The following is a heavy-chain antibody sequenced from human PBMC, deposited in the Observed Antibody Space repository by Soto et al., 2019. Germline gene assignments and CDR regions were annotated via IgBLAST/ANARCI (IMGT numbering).Heavy chain of an antibody. V-gene: IGHV5-51*01. CDR3: ARSNYYDSSGSYDAFDI. D-gene: IGHD3-22*01. J-gene: IGHJ3*02. CDR2: IYPGDSDT. Sequence: GESLKISCKGSGYSFTSYWIGWVRQMPGKGLEWMGIIYPGDSDTRYSPSFQGQVTISADKYISTAYLQGSSLKASDTAMYYCARSNYYDSSGSYDAFDIWGQGTMVTVSS. CDR1: GYSFTSYW.